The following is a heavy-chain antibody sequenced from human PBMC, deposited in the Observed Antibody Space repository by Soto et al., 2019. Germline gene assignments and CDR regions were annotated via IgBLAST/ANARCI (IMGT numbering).Heavy chain of an antibody. CDR3: ARDLVGATI. J-gene: IGHJ4*02. V-gene: IGHV3-21*01. CDR1: GFTFSSYS. Sequence: EMQLVESGGGLVKPGGFLRLSCAASGFTFSSYSMNWVRQAPGKGLEWVSSISSSSNYIYYADSVKGRFTISRDNAKNSLYLQMNSLRAEDTAVYYCARDLVGATIWGQGTLVTVSS. CDR2: ISSSSNYI. D-gene: IGHD1-26*01.